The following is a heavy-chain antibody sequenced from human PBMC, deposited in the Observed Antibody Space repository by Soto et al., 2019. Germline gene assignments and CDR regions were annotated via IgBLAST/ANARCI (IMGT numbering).Heavy chain of an antibody. Sequence: GGSLRLSCAASGFTFSNYAMSWVRQAPGKGLGWVSGISGSGGSTYYADSVKGRFTISRDNSKNTLYLQMNSLRAEDTAVYYCAKGRYGDYGWFDPWGQGTLVTVSS. CDR1: GFTFSNYA. CDR2: ISGSGGST. J-gene: IGHJ5*02. D-gene: IGHD4-17*01. V-gene: IGHV3-23*01. CDR3: AKGRYGDYGWFDP.